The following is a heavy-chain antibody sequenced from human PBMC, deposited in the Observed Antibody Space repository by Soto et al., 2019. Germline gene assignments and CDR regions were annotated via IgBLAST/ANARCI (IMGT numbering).Heavy chain of an antibody. V-gene: IGHV3-33*01. J-gene: IGHJ6*03. Sequence: QVQLVESGGGVVQPGRSLRLSCAASGFTFSSYAMHWVRQAPGKGLEWVAVIWYDGSNKYYADSVKGRFTISRDNSKNTLYLQMNSLRAEDTAVYYCARDAGITGIYYYYMDVWGKGTTVTVSS. D-gene: IGHD1-20*01. CDR2: IWYDGSNK. CDR3: ARDAGITGIYYYYMDV. CDR1: GFTFSSYA.